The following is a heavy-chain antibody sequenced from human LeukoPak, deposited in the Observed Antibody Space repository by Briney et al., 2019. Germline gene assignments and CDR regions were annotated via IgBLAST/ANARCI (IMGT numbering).Heavy chain of an antibody. CDR3: ARASIAVAGSNYGMDV. CDR1: GYTFTGYY. J-gene: IGHJ6*02. D-gene: IGHD6-19*01. V-gene: IGHV1-2*04. Sequence: ASVKVSCKASGYTFTGYYMHWVRQAPGQGLEWMGWINPNSGGTNYAQKFQGWVTMTRDTSISTAYMELSRLRSDDTAVYYCARASIAVAGSNYGMDVWGQGTTVTVSS. CDR2: INPNSGGT.